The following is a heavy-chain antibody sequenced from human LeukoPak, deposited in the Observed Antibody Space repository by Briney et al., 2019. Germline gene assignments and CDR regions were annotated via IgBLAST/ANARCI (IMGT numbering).Heavy chain of an antibody. CDR2: ISSSSSYI. CDR3: AREDSYGPDFDY. CDR1: GFTFSSYS. D-gene: IGHD5-18*01. V-gene: IGHV3-21*01. J-gene: IGHJ4*02. Sequence: PGGSLRLSCAASGFTFSSYSMNWVRQAPGKGLEWVSSISSSSSYIYYADSVKGRFTISRDNAKNSLYLQMNSLRAEDTAVYYCAREDSYGPDFDYWGQGTLVTVSS.